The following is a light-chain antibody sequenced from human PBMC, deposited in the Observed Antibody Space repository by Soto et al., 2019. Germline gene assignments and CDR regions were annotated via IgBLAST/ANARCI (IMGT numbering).Light chain of an antibody. Sequence: DIQMTQSPSTLSASVGDRVTITCRASQSISSWLAWYQQKPGKAPKLLIYKASSLESGVPSRFSGSGSGTDFTLTISSLQPNDFATYYCKQYNSYSRTFGQGTKVDIK. CDR2: KAS. J-gene: IGKJ1*01. CDR1: QSISSW. CDR3: KQYNSYSRT. V-gene: IGKV1-5*03.